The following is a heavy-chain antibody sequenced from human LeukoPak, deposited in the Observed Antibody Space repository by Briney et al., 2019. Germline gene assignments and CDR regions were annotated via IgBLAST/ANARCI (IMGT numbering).Heavy chain of an antibody. Sequence: SETLSLTCTVSGGSISRSSYYWGWIRQPPGKGLEWIGSIYYSGSTYYSPSLKSRVSISVDTSKNQFSLKLSSVTAADTAVYYCAREVVTTNWFDPWGQGTLVTVSS. CDR1: GGSISRSSYY. J-gene: IGHJ5*02. V-gene: IGHV4-39*02. CDR2: IYYSGST. D-gene: IGHD2-21*02. CDR3: AREVVTTNWFDP.